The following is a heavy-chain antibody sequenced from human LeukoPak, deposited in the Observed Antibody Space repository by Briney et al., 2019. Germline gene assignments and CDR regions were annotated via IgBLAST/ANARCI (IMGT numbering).Heavy chain of an antibody. CDR2: IIPILGIP. V-gene: IGHV1-69*02. CDR3: ARGVGATSHWFDP. Sequence: SVKVSCKASGGTFSSYTIIWVRPPPGQGLEWMGRIIPILGIPNYAQKFQGRVMITADKSTSTAYMELSSLRSEDTAVYYCARGVGATSHWFDPWGQGTLVNVSS. J-gene: IGHJ5*02. CDR1: GGTFSSYT. D-gene: IGHD1-26*01.